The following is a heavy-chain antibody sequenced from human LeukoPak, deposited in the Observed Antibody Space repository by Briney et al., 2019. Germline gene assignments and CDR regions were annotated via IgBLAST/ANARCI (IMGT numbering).Heavy chain of an antibody. CDR2: INNDGSST. Sequence: GGSLRLSCEASGFTFSSYWMHWVRQVPGKGLMWVSRINNDGSSTTIAGSVKGRFTISRDNARNTVYLQMNSLRAEDTAVYYCVRGGSDGSFDIWGQGTMVTVSS. J-gene: IGHJ3*02. V-gene: IGHV3-74*01. CDR1: GFTFSSYW. CDR3: VRGGSDGSFDI.